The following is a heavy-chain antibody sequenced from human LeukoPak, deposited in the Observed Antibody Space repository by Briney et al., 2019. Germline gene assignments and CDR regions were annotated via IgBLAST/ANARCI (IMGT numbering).Heavy chain of an antibody. V-gene: IGHV3-21*04. Sequence: GGSLRLSCAASGFTFSSYGMSWARQAPGKGLEWVSSISSSSSYIYYADSVKGRFTISRDNAKNSLYLQMNSLRAEDTAVYYCARVLRYCSGGNCYSGGLGYMDVWGKGTTVTISS. CDR1: GFTFSSYG. CDR2: ISSSSSYI. D-gene: IGHD2-15*01. J-gene: IGHJ6*03. CDR3: ARVLRYCSGGNCYSGGLGYMDV.